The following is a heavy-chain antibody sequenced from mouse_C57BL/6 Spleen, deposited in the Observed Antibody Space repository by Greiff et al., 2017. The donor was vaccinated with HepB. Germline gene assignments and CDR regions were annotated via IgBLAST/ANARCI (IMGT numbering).Heavy chain of an antibody. CDR2: ISDGGSYT. V-gene: IGHV5-4*01. CDR3: ARGGQLRPYYYAMDY. CDR1: GFTFSSYA. J-gene: IGHJ4*01. Sequence: EVQGVESGGGLVKPGGSLKLSCAASGFTFSSYALSWVRQTPEKRLEWVATISDGGSYTYYPDNVKGRFTISRDNAKNNLYLQMSHLKSEDTAMYYCARGGQLRPYYYAMDYWGQGTSVTVSS. D-gene: IGHD3-2*02.